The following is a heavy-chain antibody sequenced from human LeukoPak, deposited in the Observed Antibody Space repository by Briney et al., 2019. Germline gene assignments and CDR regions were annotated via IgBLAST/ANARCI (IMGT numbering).Heavy chain of an antibody. CDR1: GFTFSSYS. D-gene: IGHD3-22*01. J-gene: IGHJ3*02. CDR3: ARGPTYYYDSSGYQSVSAFDI. V-gene: IGHV4-39*07. CDR2: IYYSGFT. Sequence: GSLRLSCAASGFTFSSYSMNWVRQPPGKGLEWIGTIYYSGFTYYNPSLKSRVTISVDTSKNQFSLKLSSVTAADTAVYYCARGPTYYYDSSGYQSVSAFDIWGQGTMVTVSS.